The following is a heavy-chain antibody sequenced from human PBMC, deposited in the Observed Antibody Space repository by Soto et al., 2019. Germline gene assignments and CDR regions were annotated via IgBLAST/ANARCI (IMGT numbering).Heavy chain of an antibody. D-gene: IGHD3-10*01. Sequence: GGSLRLSCAASGFTVSNSYMSWVRQAPGKGLEWVSAIYSGGSSYYADSVKGRFTISRDNSRNTLYLQMNSLRAEDTAVYFCARCDGSATYCFFFAYWGQ. V-gene: IGHV3-66*01. CDR2: IYSGGSS. CDR1: GFTVSNSY. J-gene: IGHJ4*02. CDR3: ARCDGSATYCFFFAY.